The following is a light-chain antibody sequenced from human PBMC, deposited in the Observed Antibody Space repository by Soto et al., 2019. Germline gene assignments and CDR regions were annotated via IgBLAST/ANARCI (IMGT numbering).Light chain of an antibody. Sequence: EVVLTQSPATMSLYPGEGATLSCRASQSVSTYLAWYQQKPGQAPRLLIFEASKRATGIPDRISSSGSGTDFTLTISSLEPEDFAVYYCQQRGHWPRTFGQGTKVEMK. J-gene: IGKJ1*01. CDR3: QQRGHWPRT. CDR1: QSVSTY. CDR2: EAS. V-gene: IGKV3-11*01.